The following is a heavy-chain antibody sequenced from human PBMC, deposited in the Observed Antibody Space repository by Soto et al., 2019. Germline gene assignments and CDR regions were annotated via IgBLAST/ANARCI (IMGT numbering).Heavy chain of an antibody. CDR2: TYYRSKWYN. Sequence: PSQTLSLTCAISGDSVSSNSAAWNWIRQSPSRGLEWLGRTYYRSKWYNDYAVSVKSRITINPDTSKNQFSLQLNSVTPEDTAVYYCARDYPKLVPQLYYYYYGMDVWGQGTTVTVSS. V-gene: IGHV6-1*01. CDR1: GDSVSSNSAA. CDR3: ARDYPKLVPQLYYYYYGMDV. D-gene: IGHD6-6*01. J-gene: IGHJ6*02.